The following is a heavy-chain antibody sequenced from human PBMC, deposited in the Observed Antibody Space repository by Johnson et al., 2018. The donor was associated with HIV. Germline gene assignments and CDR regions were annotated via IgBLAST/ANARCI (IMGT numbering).Heavy chain of an antibody. V-gene: IGHV3-66*01. D-gene: IGHD5-24*01. CDR2: LFSGGTT. Sequence: VQVVESGGGLIQPGGSLRLSCAASGFTVSSYYMTWVRQAPGKGLEWVSVLFSGGTTYYADSVKGRFTISRDNSKNTLYLQMNSLRAEDTAVFYCARACRDGETLDVYAVWGQGTMVTVSS. CDR3: ARACRDGETLDVYAV. CDR1: GFTVSSYY. J-gene: IGHJ3*01.